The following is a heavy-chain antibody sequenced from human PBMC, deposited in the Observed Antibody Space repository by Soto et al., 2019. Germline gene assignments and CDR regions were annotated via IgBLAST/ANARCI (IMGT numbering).Heavy chain of an antibody. CDR2: TYYRP. V-gene: IGHV6-1*01. CDR1: GDSVSSNSAA. CDR3: ARLLRGALAYYFDS. D-gene: IGHD3-10*01. J-gene: IGHJ4*02. Sequence: PSQTLSLTCAISGDSVSSNSAAWNWIRQSPSRGLEWLGRTYYRPSLKTRLTIIKDTSKNQVVLTMTNMDPVDTGTYYCARLLRGALAYYFDSWGQGTLVTVSS.